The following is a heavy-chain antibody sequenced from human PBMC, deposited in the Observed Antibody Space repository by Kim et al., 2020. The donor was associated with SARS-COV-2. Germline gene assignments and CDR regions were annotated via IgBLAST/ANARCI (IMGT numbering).Heavy chain of an antibody. V-gene: IGHV4-39*01. D-gene: IGHD1-7*01. J-gene: IGHJ5*02. CDR2: IYYSGST. CDR1: GGSISSSSYY. Sequence: SETLSLTCTVSGGSISSSSYYWGWIRQPPGKGLEWIGSIYYSGSTYYNPSLKSRVTISVDTSKNQFSLKLSSVTAADTAVYYCARHEAEMYNWNYVWFDPWGQGTLVTVSS. CDR3: ARHEAEMYNWNYVWFDP.